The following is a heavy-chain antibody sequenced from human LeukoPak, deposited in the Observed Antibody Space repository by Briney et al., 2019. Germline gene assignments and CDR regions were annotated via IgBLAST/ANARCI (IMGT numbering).Heavy chain of an antibody. V-gene: IGHV4-59*01. CDR2: IYYSGST. CDR3: ARTMVSALYYFDY. D-gene: IGHD4/OR15-4a*01. CDR1: GGSIGSYY. Sequence: TSETLSLTCTVSGGSIGSYYWSWIRQPPGKGLEWIGYIYYSGSTNYNPSLKSRVTISVDTSKNQFSLKLSSVTAADTAVYYCARTMVSALYYFDYWGQGTLVTVSS. J-gene: IGHJ4*02.